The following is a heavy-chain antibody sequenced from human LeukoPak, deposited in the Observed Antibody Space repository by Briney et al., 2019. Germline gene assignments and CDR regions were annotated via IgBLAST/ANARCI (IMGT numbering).Heavy chain of an antibody. CDR2: ISTSGGST. CDR3: AKDYRGSFTD. Sequence: GGSLRLSCVASGFTVSNYAMSWVRQAPGKGLQLVSSISTSGGSTYHADSVKGRFTISRDNSKNTLYLQMNSLRAEDTAVYYCAKDYRGSFTDWGQGTLVTVSS. V-gene: IGHV3-23*01. D-gene: IGHD1-26*01. J-gene: IGHJ4*02. CDR1: GFTVSNYA.